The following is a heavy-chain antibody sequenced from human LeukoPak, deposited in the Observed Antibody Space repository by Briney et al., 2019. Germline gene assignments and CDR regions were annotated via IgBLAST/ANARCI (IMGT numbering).Heavy chain of an antibody. CDR3: ERAVMAKRSAFDI. CDR1: GLTASSNY. CDR2: IYSDDRT. Sequence: GGSLRLSYAASGLTASSNYVRSVRQAPGKGLEWVSVIYSDDRTYYADSVKGRFTISRHTSKKTLFLQMNSLRAEDTAVNYCERAVMAKRSAFDIWGQGTVVTVSS. V-gene: IGHV3-53*04. D-gene: IGHD2-15*01. J-gene: IGHJ3*02.